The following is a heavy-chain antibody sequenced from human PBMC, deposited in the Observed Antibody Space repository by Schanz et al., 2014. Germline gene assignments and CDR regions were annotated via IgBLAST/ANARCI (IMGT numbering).Heavy chain of an antibody. J-gene: IGHJ4*02. V-gene: IGHV3-30*02. Sequence: VQLLESGGGLVQPGGSLKLSCSASGFTFRNYALSWVRQAPGKGLAWVALIRYDGITKYYLDSVKGRFTISRDESKNTLYLQMNSLRAEDTAVYYCARVLGGDEGLDQWGQGTLVTVSS. CDR2: IRYDGITK. CDR3: ARVLGGDEGLDQ. CDR1: GFTFRNYA. D-gene: IGHD4-17*01.